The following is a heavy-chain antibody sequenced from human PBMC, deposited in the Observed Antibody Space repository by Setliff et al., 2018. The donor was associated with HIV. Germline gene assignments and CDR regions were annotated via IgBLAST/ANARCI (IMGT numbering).Heavy chain of an antibody. Sequence: GGSLRLSCTTSGFMFGDYAVSWVRQAPGKGLEWVGFIGSKTYGGTTEYAASVKGRFTISRDDSKSIAYLQMNSLKTEDTGVYYCTRDERYYYDSSGYFDYWGQGTLVTVSS. D-gene: IGHD3-22*01. CDR1: GFMFGDYA. CDR2: IGSKTYGGTT. CDR3: TRDERYYYDSSGYFDY. J-gene: IGHJ4*02. V-gene: IGHV3-49*04.